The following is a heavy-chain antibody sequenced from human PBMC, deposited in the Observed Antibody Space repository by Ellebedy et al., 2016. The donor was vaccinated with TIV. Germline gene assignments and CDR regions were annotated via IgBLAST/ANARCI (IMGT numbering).Heavy chain of an antibody. V-gene: IGHV1-69*13. CDR3: ARVGGRWELLRYFDY. CDR1: GGTFSSYA. Sequence: SVKVSXXASGGTFSSYAISWVRQAPGQGLEWMGGIIPIFGTANYAQKFQGRVTITADESTSTAYMELSSLRSEDTAVYYCARVGGRWELLRYFDYWGQGTLVTVSS. D-gene: IGHD1-26*01. CDR2: IIPIFGTA. J-gene: IGHJ4*02.